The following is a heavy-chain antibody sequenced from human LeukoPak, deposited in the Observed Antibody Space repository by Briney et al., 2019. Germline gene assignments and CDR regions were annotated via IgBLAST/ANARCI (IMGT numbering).Heavy chain of an antibody. V-gene: IGHV4-4*02. CDR2: IYHSGST. CDR1: GGSISSSNW. CDR3: ARAEYSSSSDWFDP. D-gene: IGHD6-6*01. Sequence: SETLSLTCAVFGGSISSSNWWSWVRQPPGKGLEWIGEIYHSGSTNYNPSLKSRVTISVDKSKNQFSLKLSSVTAADTAVYYCARAEYSSSSDWFDPWGQGTLVTVSS. J-gene: IGHJ5*02.